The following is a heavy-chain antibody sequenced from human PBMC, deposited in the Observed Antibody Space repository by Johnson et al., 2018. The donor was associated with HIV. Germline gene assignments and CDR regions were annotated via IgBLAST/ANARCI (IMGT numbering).Heavy chain of an antibody. V-gene: IGHV3-11*04. CDR1: GFSFGDCY. J-gene: IGHJ3*02. CDR3: AKDCSSGWWRITKSDAFDI. D-gene: IGHD6-19*01. CDR2: INTSVTTV. Sequence: QVQLVESGGGLVNPGGSLRLSCVASGFSFGDCYMSWIRLAPGKGLERISDINTSVTTVHYSDSVKALFTISRDNSKNTLYLQMNSLRAEDTAVYYCAKDCSSGWWRITKSDAFDIWGQGTMVTVSS.